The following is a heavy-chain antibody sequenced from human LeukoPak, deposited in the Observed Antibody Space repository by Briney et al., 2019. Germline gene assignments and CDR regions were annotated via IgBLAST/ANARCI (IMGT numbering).Heavy chain of an antibody. CDR3: ARDSTTAKGGY. J-gene: IGHJ4*02. D-gene: IGHD4-17*01. V-gene: IGHV3-23*01. CDR1: GFTFSSYA. CDR2: ISGSGGNT. Sequence: GGSLRLSCAASGFTFSSYAMSWVRQAPGKGLEWVSAISGSGGNTYYVDSVKGRFTISRDNSKNTLYLQMNSLRAEDTAVYYCARDSTTAKGGYWGQGTLVTVSS.